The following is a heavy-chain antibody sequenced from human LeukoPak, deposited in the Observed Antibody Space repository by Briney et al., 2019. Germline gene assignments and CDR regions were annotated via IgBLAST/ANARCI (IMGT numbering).Heavy chain of an antibody. J-gene: IGHJ5*02. CDR2: IYYSGST. Sequence: GSLRLSCAASGFTFSSDAMSWVRQPPGKGLEWIGSIYYSGSTYYNPSLKSRVTISVVTSKNQFSLKLSSVTAADTAVYYCARETIVVVVAATWDWFDPWGQGTLVTVSS. CDR1: GFTFSSDAM. CDR3: ARETIVVVVAATWDWFDP. V-gene: IGHV4-38-2*02. D-gene: IGHD2-15*01.